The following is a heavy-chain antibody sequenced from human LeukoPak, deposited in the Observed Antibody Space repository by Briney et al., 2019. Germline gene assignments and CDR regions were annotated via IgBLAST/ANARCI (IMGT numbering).Heavy chain of an antibody. Sequence: ASVKVSCKASGYTFTSYDINWVRQATGQGLEWMGWMNPNSGNTGYAQKFQGRVTMTRDTSISTAYMELSRLRSDDTAVYYCASSITMVRGVLIDYWGQGTLVTVSS. V-gene: IGHV1-8*01. CDR2: MNPNSGNT. D-gene: IGHD3-10*01. CDR3: ASSITMVRGVLIDY. J-gene: IGHJ4*02. CDR1: GYTFTSYD.